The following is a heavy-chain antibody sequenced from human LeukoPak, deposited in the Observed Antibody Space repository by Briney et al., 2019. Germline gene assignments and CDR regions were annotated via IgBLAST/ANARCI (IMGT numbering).Heavy chain of an antibody. J-gene: IGHJ3*02. D-gene: IGHD1-26*01. CDR3: ARSSGSYYSRDAFDI. Sequence: GGSLRLSCVASGFTFGSYAMPWVRQAPGKGLEWVAVISYDGNNKNYADSVMGRFTISRDNSKNTLYLQMSSLGAEDTAVHYCARSSGSYYSRDAFDIWGQGTMVTVSS. CDR2: ISYDGNNK. V-gene: IGHV3-30*15. CDR1: GFTFGSYA.